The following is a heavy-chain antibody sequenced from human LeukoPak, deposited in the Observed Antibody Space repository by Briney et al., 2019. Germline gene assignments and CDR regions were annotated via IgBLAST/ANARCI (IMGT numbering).Heavy chain of an antibody. Sequence: SETLSLTCAVYGGSFSGYYWSWIRKPPGKGLEWIGEINHSGSTNYNPSLKSRVTISVDTSKNQFSLKLSSVTAADTAVYYCARRLIVVVPAAIDVWGQGTTVTVSS. V-gene: IGHV4-34*01. J-gene: IGHJ6*02. CDR2: INHSGST. CDR3: ARRLIVVVPAAIDV. D-gene: IGHD2-2*01. CDR1: GGSFSGYY.